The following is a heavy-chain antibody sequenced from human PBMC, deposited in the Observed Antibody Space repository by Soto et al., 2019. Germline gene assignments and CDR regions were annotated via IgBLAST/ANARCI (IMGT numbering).Heavy chain of an antibody. CDR1: GFTFSGSA. J-gene: IGHJ6*01. Sequence: GGSLRLSCAASGFTFSGSAMHWVRQASGKGLEWVGRIRSKANSYATAYAASVKGRFTISRDDSKNTAYMQMNSLKTEDTAVYYCTRYTVTKSYYYYGMDVWGQGTTVTVSS. CDR3: TRYTVTKSYYYYGMDV. CDR2: IRSKANSYAT. D-gene: IGHD4-17*01. V-gene: IGHV3-73*01.